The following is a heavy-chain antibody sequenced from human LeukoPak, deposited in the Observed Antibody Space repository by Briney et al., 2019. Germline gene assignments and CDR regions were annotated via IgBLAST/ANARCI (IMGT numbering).Heavy chain of an antibody. CDR3: ARDPSSLGYCSGGSCSASH. V-gene: IGHV1-69*13. CDR2: IIPIFGTA. CDR1: GGTFSSYA. Sequence: SVKVSCKASGGTFSSYAISWVRQAPGQGLEWMGGIIPIFGTANYAQRFQGRVTITADESTSTAYMELSSLRSEDTAVYYCARDPSSLGYCSGGSCSASHWGQGTLVTVSS. D-gene: IGHD2-15*01. J-gene: IGHJ4*02.